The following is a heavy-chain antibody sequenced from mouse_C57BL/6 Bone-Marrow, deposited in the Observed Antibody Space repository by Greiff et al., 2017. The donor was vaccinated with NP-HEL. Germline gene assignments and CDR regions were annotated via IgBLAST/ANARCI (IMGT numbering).Heavy chain of an antibody. D-gene: IGHD2-5*01. CDR1: GYTFTSYG. CDR3: AREIYYSNYWYFDV. V-gene: IGHV1-81*01. CDR2: IYPRSGNT. Sequence: VQLQQSGAELARPGASVKLSCKASGYTFTSYGISWVKQRTGQGLEWIGEIYPRSGNTYYNEKFKGKATLTADKSSSTAYMELRSLTSEDSAVYFCAREIYYSNYWYFDVWGTGTTVTVSS. J-gene: IGHJ1*03.